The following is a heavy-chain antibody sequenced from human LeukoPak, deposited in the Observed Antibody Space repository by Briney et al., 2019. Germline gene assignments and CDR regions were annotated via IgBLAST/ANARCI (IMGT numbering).Heavy chain of an antibody. CDR2: ISSSGSTI. J-gene: IGHJ6*03. CDR3: ARDSYSSSWYRGNYYYYMDV. D-gene: IGHD6-13*01. V-gene: IGHV3-11*01. Sequence: GGSLRLSCAASGFTFSDYYMSWIRQAPGKGLEWVSYISSSGSTIYYADSVKGRFTISRDNAKNSLYLQMNSLRAEDTAAYYCARDSYSSSWYRGNYYYYMDVWGKGTTVTVSS. CDR1: GFTFSDYY.